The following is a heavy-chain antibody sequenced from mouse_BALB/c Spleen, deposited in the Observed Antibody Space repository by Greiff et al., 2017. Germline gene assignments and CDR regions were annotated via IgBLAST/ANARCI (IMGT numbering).Heavy chain of an antibody. V-gene: IGHV5-6-3*01. J-gene: IGHJ4*01. CDR1: GFTFSSYG. CDR2: INSNGGST. Sequence: EVQVVESGGGLVQPGGSLKLSCAASGFTFSSYGMSWVRQTPDKRLELVATINSNGGSTYYPDSVKGRFTISRDNAKNTLYLQMSSLKSEDTAMYYCARDLYYDYYYYAMDYWGQGTSVTVSS. D-gene: IGHD2-4*01. CDR3: ARDLYYDYYYYAMDY.